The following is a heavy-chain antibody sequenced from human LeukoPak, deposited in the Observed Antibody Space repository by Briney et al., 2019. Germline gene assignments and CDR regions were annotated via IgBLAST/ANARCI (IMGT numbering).Heavy chain of an antibody. J-gene: IGHJ4*02. V-gene: IGHV1-8*01. Sequence: ASVKVSCKASGYTFSTYDATWVRQAPGQGLEWMGWMNPNSGNAGYAQKFRGRVIMTSNASISSAYMELTTLRSEDTAVYYCARAVRNQLLSDSGGKEPLITVSS. CDR3: ARAVRNQLLSDS. CDR2: MNPNSGNA. CDR1: GYTFSTYD. D-gene: IGHD2-2*01.